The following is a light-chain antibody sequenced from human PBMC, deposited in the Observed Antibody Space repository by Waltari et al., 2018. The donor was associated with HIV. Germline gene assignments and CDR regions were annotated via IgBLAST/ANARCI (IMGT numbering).Light chain of an antibody. J-gene: IGLJ3*02. CDR2: GNN. V-gene: IGLV1-40*01. CDR1: SSHLGAGYD. CDR3: QSYDSSLSGWV. Sequence: QSVLTQPPSVSGAPGQRVTISCTGSSSHLGAGYDVHWYQPLPGTAPKLLIYGNNNRPSGVPDRFSGSKSATSASLAITGLQAEDEADYYCQSYDSSLSGWVFGGGTKLTVL.